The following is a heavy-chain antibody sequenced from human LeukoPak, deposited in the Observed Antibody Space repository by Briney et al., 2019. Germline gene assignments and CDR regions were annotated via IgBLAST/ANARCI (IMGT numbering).Heavy chain of an antibody. V-gene: IGHV4-31*03. CDR2: IYFSGST. J-gene: IGHJ5*02. CDR1: GGSISSDGSY. Sequence: SETLSLTCIVSGGSISSDGSYWSWIRQHPGKGLEWIGYIYFSGSTYYNPSLKSRVTISVDTSNNQFSLKLSSVTAADTAVYYCARETRPSWFDPWGQGTLVTVSS. CDR3: ARETRPSWFDP.